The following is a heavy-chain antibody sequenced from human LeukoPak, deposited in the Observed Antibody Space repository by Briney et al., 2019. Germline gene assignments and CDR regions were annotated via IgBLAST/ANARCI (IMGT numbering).Heavy chain of an antibody. CDR3: ARGSIAVAGNYFDY. CDR2: ISSSGSTI. Sequence: GGSLRLSCAASGSTFSDYYMCWIRQAPGKGLEWVSYISSSGSTIYYADSVKGRFTISRDNAKNSLYLQMNSLRAEDTAVYYCARGSIAVAGNYFDYWGQGTLVTVSS. D-gene: IGHD6-19*01. V-gene: IGHV3-11*01. CDR1: GSTFSDYY. J-gene: IGHJ4*02.